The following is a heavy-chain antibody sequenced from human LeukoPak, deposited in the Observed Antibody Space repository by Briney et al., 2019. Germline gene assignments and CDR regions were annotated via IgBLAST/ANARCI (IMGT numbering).Heavy chain of an antibody. CDR2: IKQDGSDK. V-gene: IGHV3-7*01. CDR3: ARGRYTSGWYPDYFDY. J-gene: IGHJ4*02. D-gene: IGHD6-19*01. Sequence: GGSLRLSCAASGFTFSSYWMSWVRQAPGKGLEWVANIKQDGSDKYYVDSVKGRFTISRDNAKNSLYLQMNSLRAEDTSVYYCARGRYTSGWYPDYFDYWGQGTLVTVSS. CDR1: GFTFSSYW.